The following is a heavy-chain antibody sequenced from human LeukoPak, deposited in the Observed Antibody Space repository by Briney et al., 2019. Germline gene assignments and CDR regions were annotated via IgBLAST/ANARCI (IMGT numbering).Heavy chain of an antibody. V-gene: IGHV3-66*01. CDR1: GFTVSSNY. Sequence: GGSLRLSCAASGFTVSSNYMSWVRQAPGKGLEWVSVIYSGGSTYYADSVKGRFTISRDNSKNTLYLQMNSLRAEDTAVYYCARDPLAVAGVVLGYWGQGTLVTVSS. D-gene: IGHD6-19*01. CDR3: ARDPLAVAGVVLGY. CDR2: IYSGGST. J-gene: IGHJ4*02.